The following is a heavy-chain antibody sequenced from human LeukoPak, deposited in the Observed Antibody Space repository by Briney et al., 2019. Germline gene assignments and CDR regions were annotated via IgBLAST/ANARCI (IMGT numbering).Heavy chain of an antibody. J-gene: IGHJ1*01. D-gene: IGHD5-18*01. CDR1: GYTFTSYA. CDR2: INTNTGNP. CDR3: ARRGYSYGYGYFQH. V-gene: IGHV7-4-1*02. Sequence: ASVKVSCKASGYTFTSYAMNWVRQAPGQGLKWMGWINTNTGNPTYAQGFTGRFVFSLDTSVSTAYLQISSLKAEDTAVYYCARRGYSYGYGYFQHWGQGTLVTVSS.